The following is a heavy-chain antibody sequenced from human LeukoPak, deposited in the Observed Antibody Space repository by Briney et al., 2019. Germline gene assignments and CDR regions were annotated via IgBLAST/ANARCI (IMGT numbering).Heavy chain of an antibody. D-gene: IGHD3-3*01. CDR3: ASRYYDFWSGYPS. CDR2: ISSSGSTI. CDR1: GFTFSSYS. J-gene: IGHJ5*02. V-gene: IGHV3-48*04. Sequence: GGSLRLSCAASGFTFSSYSMNWVRQAPGKGLEWVSSISSSGSTIYYADSVKGRFTISGDNAKNSLYLQMNSLRAEDTAVYYCASRYYDFWSGYPSWGQGTLVTVSS.